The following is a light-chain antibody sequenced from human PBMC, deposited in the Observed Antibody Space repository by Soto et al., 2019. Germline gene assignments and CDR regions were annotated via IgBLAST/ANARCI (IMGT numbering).Light chain of an antibody. CDR3: RFFSGNSTFYV. J-gene: IGLJ1*01. V-gene: IGLV2-23*02. CDR1: SSDVGSYNL. Sequence: QSALTQPASVSGSPGQSITISCTGTSSDVGSYNLVSWYQQHPGKAPKLMIYEVIKRPSGGSNRFSGSKSGNTASLTISWVQAGEWAEYFLRFFSGNSTFYVFGTGTKLTVL. CDR2: EVI.